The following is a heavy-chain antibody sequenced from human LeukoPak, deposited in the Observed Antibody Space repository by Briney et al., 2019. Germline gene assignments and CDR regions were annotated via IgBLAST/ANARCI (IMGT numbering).Heavy chain of an antibody. V-gene: IGHV3-23*01. CDR1: GFTFSSYA. CDR3: AKGRGGYSGYVAWSYFDY. J-gene: IGHJ4*02. CDR2: ISGSGGST. D-gene: IGHD5-12*01. Sequence: PGGSLRLSCAASGFTFSSYAMSWVRQAPGKGLEWVSAISGSGGSTYYADSVKGRFTTSRDNSKNTLYLQMNSLRAEDTAVYYCAKGRGGYSGYVAWSYFDYWGQGTLVTASS.